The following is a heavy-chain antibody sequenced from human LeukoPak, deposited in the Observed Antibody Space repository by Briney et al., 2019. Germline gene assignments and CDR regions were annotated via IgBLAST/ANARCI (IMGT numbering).Heavy chain of an antibody. CDR2: IIPIFGTA. CDR3: AGDSYGIFDY. J-gene: IGHJ4*02. V-gene: IGHV1-69*13. Sequence: ASVKVSCKASGGTFSSYAISWVRQALGQGLEWMGGIIPIFGTANYAQKFQGRVTITADESTSTAYMELSSLRSEDTAVYYCAGDSYGIFDYWGQGTLVTVSS. CDR1: GGTFSSYA. D-gene: IGHD5-18*01.